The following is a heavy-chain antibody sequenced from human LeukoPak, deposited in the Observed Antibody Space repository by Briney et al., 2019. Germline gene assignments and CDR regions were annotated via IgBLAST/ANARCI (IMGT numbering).Heavy chain of an antibody. CDR1: GGSISSYY. V-gene: IGHV4-59*08. CDR3: ARHQPNRGYSS. J-gene: IGHJ5*02. Sequence: KTSETLSLTCTVSGGSISSYYWSWIRQPPGKGLEWIGYIYYSGSTNYNPSLRSRVTISVDTSKNQFSLKLSSVTAADTAVYYCARHQPNRGYSSWGQGTLVTVSS. CDR2: IYYSGST. D-gene: IGHD5-18*01.